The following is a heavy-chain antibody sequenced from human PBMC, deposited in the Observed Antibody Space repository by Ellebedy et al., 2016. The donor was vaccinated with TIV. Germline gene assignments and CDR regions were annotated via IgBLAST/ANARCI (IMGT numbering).Heavy chain of an antibody. CDR1: GYTFSTYG. CDR3: ARDMGQGMVARYLGFEY. V-gene: IGHV1-18*01. CDR2: ISPYTGNT. D-gene: IGHD5-12*01. J-gene: IGHJ4*02. Sequence: ASVKVSCKASGYTFSTYGISWLRQVPGQGPEWMGWISPYTGNTDYAQKFQGRVTMITDTSTRTVYMELRNLRSDDTAVYYCARDMGQGMVARYLGFEYWGQGTLVTVSS.